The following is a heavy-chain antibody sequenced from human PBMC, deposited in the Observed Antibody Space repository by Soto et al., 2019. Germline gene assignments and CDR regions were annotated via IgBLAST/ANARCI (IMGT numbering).Heavy chain of an antibody. V-gene: IGHV4-39*07. CDR2: INHSGST. D-gene: IGHD2-15*01. J-gene: IGHJ4*02. CDR1: GGSISSSSYY. CDR3: ARYHSCPFGGSCYSVDLPLDY. Sequence: SETLSLTCTVSGGSISSSSYYWGWIRQPPGKGLEWIGEINHSGSTNYNPSLKSRVTISVDTSKNQFSLKLSSVTAADTAVYYCARYHSCPFGGSCYSVDLPLDYWGQGTLVTVSS.